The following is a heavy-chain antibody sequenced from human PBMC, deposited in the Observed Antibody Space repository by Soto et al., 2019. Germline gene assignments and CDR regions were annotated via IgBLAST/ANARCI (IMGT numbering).Heavy chain of an antibody. CDR3: AGDGYGGYTYGPGDY. Sequence: PEGSLRLSCAASGFMFSAYWMIWVRQAPVKGLEWVANIHGDGGKIYYVDSVKGRFTISRDNAKRSLYLQMNSLRAEDTAVYYCAGDGYGGYTYGPGDYWGQGALVTVSS. D-gene: IGHD5-18*01. V-gene: IGHV3-7*01. J-gene: IGHJ4*02. CDR2: IHGDGGKI. CDR1: GFMFSAYW.